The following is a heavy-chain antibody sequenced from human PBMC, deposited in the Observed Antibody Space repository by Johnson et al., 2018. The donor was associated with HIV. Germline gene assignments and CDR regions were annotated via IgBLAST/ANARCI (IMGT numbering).Heavy chain of an antibody. CDR2: ISSDGAEK. CDR3: ARDVRSGWHQGRDAFDI. CDR1: GFAFSRNA. Sequence: QVQLVESGGGVVQPGRSLGLSCTASGFAFSRNAMHWVRQPPGKGLEWVAVISSDGAEKHYGDSVKGRFTISRDNSKNTLYLQMNSLRAEDTAVYYCARDVRSGWHQGRDAFDICGQGTMVTVSA. D-gene: IGHD6-19*01. J-gene: IGHJ3*02. V-gene: IGHV3-30*03.